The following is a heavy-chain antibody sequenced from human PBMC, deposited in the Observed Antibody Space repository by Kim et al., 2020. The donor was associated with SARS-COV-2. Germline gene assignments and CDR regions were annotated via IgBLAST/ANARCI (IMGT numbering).Heavy chain of an antibody. Sequence: PLLGIANYAQKFQGRVTITADKSTSTAYMELSSLRSEDTAVYYCARDNRYWGQGTLVTVSS. V-gene: IGHV1-69*04. CDR3: ARDNRY. J-gene: IGHJ4*02. CDR2: PLLGIA.